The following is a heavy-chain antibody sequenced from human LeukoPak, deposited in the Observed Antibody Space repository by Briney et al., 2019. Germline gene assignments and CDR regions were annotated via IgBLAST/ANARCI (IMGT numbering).Heavy chain of an antibody. CDR1: GFTFSSYA. J-gene: IGHJ6*02. CDR2: ISGSGGST. D-gene: IGHD2-15*01. CDR3: AKGLGYCSGGSCYKGHYYYYGMDV. Sequence: GGSLRLSCAASGFTFSSYAMSWVRQAPGKGLEWVSAISGSGGSTYYADSVKGRFTISKDNSKNTPYLQMNSLRAEDTAVYYCAKGLGYCSGGSCYKGHYYYYGMDVWGQGTTVTVSS. V-gene: IGHV3-23*01.